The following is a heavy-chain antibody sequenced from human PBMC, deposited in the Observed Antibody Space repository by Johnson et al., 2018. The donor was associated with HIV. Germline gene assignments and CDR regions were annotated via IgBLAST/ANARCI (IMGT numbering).Heavy chain of an antibody. D-gene: IGHD2-15*01. CDR3: AKDGMLLRAFDI. J-gene: IGHJ3*02. CDR1: GFTFDDYG. Sequence: VQLVESGGGVVRPGGSLRLSCAASGFTFDDYGMTWVRQAPGKGLEWVSGISWDGGSTYYADSVKGRFTISRDNSKNTLYLQMNSLRAEDTAVYYCAKDGMLLRAFDIWGQGTMVTVSS. V-gene: IGHV3-20*04. CDR2: ISWDGGST.